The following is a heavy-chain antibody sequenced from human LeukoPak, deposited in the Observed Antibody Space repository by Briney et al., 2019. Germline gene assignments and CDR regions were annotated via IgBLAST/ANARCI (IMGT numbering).Heavy chain of an antibody. J-gene: IGHJ5*02. CDR2: INPSGSST. Sequence: GASVKVSCKASGYSFTTYYIHWVRQAPGQGLEGMGIINPSGSSTSFAQKFQARLTMTRDTSTSTVYMELSGLRSEDTAVYYCAREIVVVPAAMGFDPWGQGTLVTVSS. CDR3: AREIVVVPAAMGFDP. D-gene: IGHD2-2*01. V-gene: IGHV1-46*01. CDR1: GYSFTTYY.